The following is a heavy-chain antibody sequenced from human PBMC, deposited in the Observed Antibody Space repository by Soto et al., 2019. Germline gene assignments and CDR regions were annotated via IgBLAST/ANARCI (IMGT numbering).Heavy chain of an antibody. V-gene: IGHV1-69*02. Sequence: QVQLVQSGTEVKKPGSSVTVSCKASGGPYSKYSISWVRQAPGQGLEWMGRIIPIFDMTNYAQKFQGRVTITAEKSTSTVDMDLSSLRFEDTAVYYCARSLLGDHYDSDGLDSWGQGTLVSVSS. J-gene: IGHJ4*02. D-gene: IGHD3-22*01. CDR3: ARSLLGDHYDSDGLDS. CDR1: GGPYSKYS. CDR2: IIPIFDMT.